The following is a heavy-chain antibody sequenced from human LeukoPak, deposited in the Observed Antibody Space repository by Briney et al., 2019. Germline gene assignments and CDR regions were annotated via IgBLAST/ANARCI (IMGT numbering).Heavy chain of an antibody. V-gene: IGHV4-34*01. J-gene: IGHJ5*02. CDR3: ARDGGTRLGFDP. Sequence: SETLSLTCAMHSESSGGDDWTWIRQPPGKGLEWIGEVSPGGSTRYNPSLRSRVTISLDTSRRRFSLRLGSVTAADTGVYYCARDGGTRLGFDPWGQGTLVTVSS. CDR1: SESSGGDD. CDR2: VSPGGST. D-gene: IGHD3-16*01.